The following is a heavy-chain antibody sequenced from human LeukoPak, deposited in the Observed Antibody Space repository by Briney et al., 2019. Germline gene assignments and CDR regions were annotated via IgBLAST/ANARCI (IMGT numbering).Heavy chain of an antibody. V-gene: IGHV4-39*01. CDR1: GGSISSSSYY. J-gene: IGHJ5*02. Sequence: SETLSLTCTVSGGSISSSSYYWGWIRQPPGKGLEWIGSIYYSGSTYYNPSLKSRVTISVDTSKNQFSLKLSSVTAADTAVYYCARHKEPGIAAAGTISWFDPWGQGTLVTVSS. CDR2: IYYSGST. D-gene: IGHD6-13*01. CDR3: ARHKEPGIAAAGTISWFDP.